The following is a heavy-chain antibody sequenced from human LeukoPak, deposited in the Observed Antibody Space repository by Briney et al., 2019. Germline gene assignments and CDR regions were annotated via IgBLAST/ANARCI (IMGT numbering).Heavy chain of an antibody. CDR1: GGSISSSSYY. CDR2: IYYSGST. V-gene: IGHV4-39*01. J-gene: IGHJ3*02. Sequence: SETLSLTCTVSGGSISSSSYYWGWIRQPPGKGLEWIGSIYYSGSTYYNPSLKSRVTISVDTSKNQFSLKLSSVTAADTAVYYCVNIFSSDLGYCSGGSCYSAVGAFDIWGQGTMVTVSS. D-gene: IGHD2-15*01. CDR3: VNIFSSDLGYCSGGSCYSAVGAFDI.